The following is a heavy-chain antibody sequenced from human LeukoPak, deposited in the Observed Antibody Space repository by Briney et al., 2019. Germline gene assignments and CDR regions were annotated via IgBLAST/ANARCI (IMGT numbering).Heavy chain of an antibody. CDR2: IYTSGST. J-gene: IGHJ6*02. D-gene: IGHD3-10*01. Sequence: SETLSLTCTVSGSISGYYWSWIRQPPGKGLEWIGYIYTSGSTNYNPSLESRVTISVDTSKNQFSLDLSSVTAADTAVYYCAKAVMVRGATVGAFDVWGQGTTVTVSS. CDR1: GSISGYY. V-gene: IGHV4-4*09. CDR3: AKAVMVRGATVGAFDV.